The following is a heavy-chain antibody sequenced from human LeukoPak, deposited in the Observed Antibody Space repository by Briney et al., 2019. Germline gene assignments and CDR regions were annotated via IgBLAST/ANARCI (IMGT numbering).Heavy chain of an antibody. J-gene: IGHJ4*02. CDR1: GYTFTSYY. V-gene: IGHV1-46*01. CDR3: ARDQTATKQIDY. D-gene: IGHD5-18*01. Sequence: ASVKVSCEASGYTFTSYYMHWVRQAPGQGLEWMGIINPSGGSTSYAQKFQGRVTMTRDTSTSTVYMELSSLRSEDTAVYYCARDQTATKQIDYWGQGTLVTVSS. CDR2: INPSGGST.